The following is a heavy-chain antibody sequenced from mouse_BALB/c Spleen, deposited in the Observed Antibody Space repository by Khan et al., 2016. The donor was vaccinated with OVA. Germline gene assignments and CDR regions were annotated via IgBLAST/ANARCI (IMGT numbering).Heavy chain of an antibody. D-gene: IGHD1-1*02. CDR1: GFTFTSYG. CDR3: AASYYESYFDY. J-gene: IGHJ2*01. CDR2: IYPGNGYT. Sequence: VQLQQSGAELGRPGSSVKLSCKTSGFTFTSYGIKWVKQRPGQGLEWIGYIYPGNGYTDYNQKFQGKATLTSDTSSSTAYMQLSSLTSEDSSIYVCAASYYESYFDYWGQGTTLTVSS. V-gene: IGHV1S134*01.